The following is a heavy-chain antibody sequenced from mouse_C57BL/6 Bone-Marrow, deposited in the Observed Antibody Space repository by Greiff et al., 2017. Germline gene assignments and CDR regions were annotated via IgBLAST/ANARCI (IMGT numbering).Heavy chain of an antibody. V-gene: IGHV1-82*01. CDR3: ARSVYTSPFDY. Sequence: VQRVESGPELVKPGASVKISCKASGYAFSCSWMNWVKQRPGKGLEWIGRIYPGAGDTDYNGKFKGKATLTAEKSSCTAYMQLRSLTSEYSAVFFCARSVYTSPFDYWGQGTTLTVSS. J-gene: IGHJ2*01. D-gene: IGHD6-1*01. CDR1: GYAFSCSW. CDR2: IYPGAGDT.